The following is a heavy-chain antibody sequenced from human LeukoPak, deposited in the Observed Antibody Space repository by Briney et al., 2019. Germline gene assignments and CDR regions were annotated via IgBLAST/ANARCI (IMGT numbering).Heavy chain of an antibody. CDR2: IKQDGSEK. J-gene: IGHJ6*02. V-gene: IGHV3-7*01. Sequence: GGSLRLSCAASGFTFSGYWMHWVRQAPGKGLEWVANIKQDGSEKYYVDSVKGRFTISRDNANNSLYLQMNGLRAGDTAVYYCAGALDVWGQGTTVTVSS. CDR1: GFTFSGYW. CDR3: AGALDV.